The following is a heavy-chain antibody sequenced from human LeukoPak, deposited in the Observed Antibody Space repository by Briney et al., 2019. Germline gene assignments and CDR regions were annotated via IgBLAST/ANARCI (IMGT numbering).Heavy chain of an antibody. J-gene: IGHJ3*02. CDR1: GYTFTNYG. CDR2: ISAYNANT. V-gene: IGHV1-18*04. Sequence: ASVKVSCKASGYTFTNYGITWVRQAPGQGLEWMGWISAYNANTNYAQRFQGRVTMTTDTSTSTVYMELRSLRSEDTAVYYCASREAQDYYDSSGYYPGQNAFDIWGQGTMVTVSS. CDR3: ASREAQDYYDSSGYYPGQNAFDI. D-gene: IGHD3-22*01.